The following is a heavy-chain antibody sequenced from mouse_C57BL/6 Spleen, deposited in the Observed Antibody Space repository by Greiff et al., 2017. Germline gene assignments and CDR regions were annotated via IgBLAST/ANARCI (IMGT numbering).Heavy chain of an antibody. CDR1: GYTFTSYW. J-gene: IGHJ3*01. CDR3: ARGYYDGSRPWFAY. Sequence: QVQLQQPGAELVKPGASVKLSCKASGYTFTSYWMHWVKQRPGQGLEWIGKINPSHGDTNYNQKFKGKATLTVDKSSSTAYMQLSSLPSEDSAVYYCARGYYDGSRPWFAYWGQGTLVTVSA. CDR2: INPSHGDT. D-gene: IGHD1-1*01. V-gene: IGHV1-53*01.